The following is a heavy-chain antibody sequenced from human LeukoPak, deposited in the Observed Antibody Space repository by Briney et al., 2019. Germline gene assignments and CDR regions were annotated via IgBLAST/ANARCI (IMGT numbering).Heavy chain of an antibody. CDR1: GFTFSSYA. CDR3: ARRRQSYFDH. CDR2: ISGSGGST. Sequence: GGSLRLSCAASGFTFSSYAMSWVRQAPGKGLEWVSAISGSGGSTYYADSVKGRFTISRDNSKNTLYLQMDSLRAEDTAIYYCARRRQSYFDHWGQGTQVTVSS. V-gene: IGHV3-23*01. J-gene: IGHJ4*02.